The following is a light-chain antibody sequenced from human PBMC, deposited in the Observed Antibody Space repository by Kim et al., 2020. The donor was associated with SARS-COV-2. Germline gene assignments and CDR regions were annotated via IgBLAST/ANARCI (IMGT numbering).Light chain of an antibody. V-gene: IGLV3-19*01. Sequence: ALGQTGRITCQGDSLRSYYASWYQQKPGQAPVLVIYGKNNRPSGIPDRFSGSSSGNTASLTITGVQAEDEADYYCNSRDSSGNHVVFGGGTQLTVL. CDR2: GKN. CDR3: NSRDSSGNHVV. CDR1: SLRSYY. J-gene: IGLJ2*01.